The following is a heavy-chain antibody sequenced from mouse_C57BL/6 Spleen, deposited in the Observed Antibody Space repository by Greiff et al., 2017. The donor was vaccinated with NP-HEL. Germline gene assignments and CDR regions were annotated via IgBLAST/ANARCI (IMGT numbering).Heavy chain of an antibody. Sequence: QVQLQQSGAELVRPGPSVKVSCKASGYAFTNYLIEWVKQRPGQGLEWIGVINPGSGGTNYNEKFKGKATLTADKSSSTAYMQLSSLTSEDSAVYFCARLLRAMDYWGQGTSVTVSS. V-gene: IGHV1-54*01. CDR1: GYAFTNYL. CDR2: INPGSGGT. J-gene: IGHJ4*01. CDR3: ARLLRAMDY. D-gene: IGHD1-1*01.